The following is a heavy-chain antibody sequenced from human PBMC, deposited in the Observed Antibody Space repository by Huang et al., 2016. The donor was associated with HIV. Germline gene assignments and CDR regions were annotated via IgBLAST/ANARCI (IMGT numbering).Heavy chain of an antibody. J-gene: IGHJ4*02. CDR1: GYTFTSYG. V-gene: IGHV1-18*01. D-gene: IGHD6-19*01. CDR2: IRAYNGQA. CDR3: ARDRGAVAGTSPGY. Sequence: QVQLVQSGAEVKKPGASVKVSCKASGYTFTSYGISWVRQAPGQGLEWMGRIRAYNGQANDAQKHQGRVNRTAVASTSTACMELGRLRADDTAVYYCARDRGAVAGTSPGYWGQRTLVTVSS.